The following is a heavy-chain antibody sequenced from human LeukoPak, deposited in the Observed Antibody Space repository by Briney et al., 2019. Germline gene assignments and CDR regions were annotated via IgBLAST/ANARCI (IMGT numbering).Heavy chain of an antibody. CDR3: ARDSGSYRYFDY. V-gene: IGHV3-21*01. D-gene: IGHD1-26*01. Sequence: GGSLRLSCAASGFTFSSYSMTWVRQAPGKGVEWVSSISSSSAYIYYADSVKGRFTISRDNAKNSLHLQVNSLRAEDTAVYYCARDSGSYRYFDYWGQGTLVTVSS. CDR1: GFTFSSYS. CDR2: ISSSSAYI. J-gene: IGHJ4*02.